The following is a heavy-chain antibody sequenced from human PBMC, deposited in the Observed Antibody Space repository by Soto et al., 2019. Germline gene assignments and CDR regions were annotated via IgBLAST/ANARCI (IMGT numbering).Heavy chain of an antibody. CDR1: GFTFSDYY. D-gene: IGHD2-2*01. V-gene: IGHV3-11*01. CDR3: ARVFCISTSCYDWYYYYGMDV. CDR2: ISRSGSTI. J-gene: IGHJ6*02. Sequence: QVQLVESGGGLVKPGGSLRLSCAASGFTFSDYYMTWIRQAPGKGLEWVSYISRSGSTIYNADSVKGRFTISRDNAKNSLYLQMNCLRAEDTAVYYCARVFCISTSCYDWYYYYGMDVWGQGTTVTVSS.